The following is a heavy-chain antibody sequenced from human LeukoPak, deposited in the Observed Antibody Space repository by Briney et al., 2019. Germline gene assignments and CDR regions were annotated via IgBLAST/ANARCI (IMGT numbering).Heavy chain of an antibody. J-gene: IGHJ4*02. D-gene: IGHD3-22*01. V-gene: IGHV1-2*02. CDR2: INPKSGVT. CDR3: ARALRYDDSSGYYAY. CDR1: GYTFTVHY. Sequence: ASVKVSFKASGYTFTVHYMHWVRQAPGQGQEWMGWINPKSGVTNYAQTLQGRVTMTRDTSISTVYMELSRLTTDDTAVYFCARALRYDDSSGYYAYWGQGTLVTVSS.